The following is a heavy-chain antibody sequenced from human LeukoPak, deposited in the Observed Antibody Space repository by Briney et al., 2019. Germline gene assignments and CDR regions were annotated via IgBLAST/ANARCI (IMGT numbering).Heavy chain of an antibody. CDR1: GGSFSGYY. CDR3: ARKSGDSSGWWKGYFDY. D-gene: IGHD6-19*01. V-gene: IGHV4-34*01. J-gene: IGHJ4*02. Sequence: SETLSLTCAVYGGSFSGYYWSWIRQPPGKGLEWIGEINHSGSTNYNPSLKSRVTISVDTSKNQFSLKLSSVTAADTAVYYCARKSGDSSGWWKGYFDYWGQGTLVTVSS. CDR2: INHSGST.